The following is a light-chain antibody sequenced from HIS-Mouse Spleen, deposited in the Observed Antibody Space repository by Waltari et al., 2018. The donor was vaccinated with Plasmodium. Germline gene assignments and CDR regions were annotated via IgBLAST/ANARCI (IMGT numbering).Light chain of an antibody. J-gene: IGKJ2*01. CDR3: QQYNNWPPYT. V-gene: IGKV3-15*01. Sequence: EIVMTQSPATLSVSPGERATLPCRASQSVSSNLAWYQQKPGQARRRLISGASTRATGIPARFSGSGSGTEFTLTISSLQSEDFAVYYCQQYNNWPPYTFGQGTKLEIK. CDR2: GAS. CDR1: QSVSSN.